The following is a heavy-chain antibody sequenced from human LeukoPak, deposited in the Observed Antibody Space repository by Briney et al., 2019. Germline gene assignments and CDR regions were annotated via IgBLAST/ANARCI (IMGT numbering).Heavy chain of an antibody. CDR3: AKDHESSSSPDCYFDL. CDR1: GFTVSSNF. CDR2: IYSGGST. V-gene: IGHV3-66*01. J-gene: IGHJ2*01. D-gene: IGHD6-6*01. Sequence: GGSLRLSCAASGFTVSSNFMSWVGQAPGKGLEWVSVIYSGGSTYYADSVKGRFTISRDNSKNTLYLQMNSLRAEDTAVYYCAKDHESSSSPDCYFDLWGRGTLVTVSS.